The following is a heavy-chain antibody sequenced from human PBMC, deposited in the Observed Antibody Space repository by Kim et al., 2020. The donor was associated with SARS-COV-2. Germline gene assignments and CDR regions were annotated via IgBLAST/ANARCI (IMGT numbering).Heavy chain of an antibody. J-gene: IGHJ4*02. CDR3: ARDQNVVVPAAIPGYFDY. CDR1: GFTFSSYA. Sequence: GGSLRLSCAASGFTFSSYAMHWVRQAPGKGLEWVAVISYDGSNKYYADSVKGRFTISRDNSKNTLYLQMNSLRAEDTAVYYCARDQNVVVPAAIPGYFDYWGQGTLVTVSS. D-gene: IGHD2-2*02. CDR2: ISYDGSNK. V-gene: IGHV3-30-3*01.